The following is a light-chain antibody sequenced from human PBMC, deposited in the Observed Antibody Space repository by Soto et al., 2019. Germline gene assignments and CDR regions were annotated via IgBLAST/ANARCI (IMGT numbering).Light chain of an antibody. CDR1: QRITTY. Sequence: IHMTQSPSSLSASVGDRITVTCRASQRITTYVNWYQLKPGEAPKLLISTSGTLQRGVPSRLSGSVSGTDFTLTITRLQPADFATYCCQQTYSTPYTFGQGTKLEIK. CDR2: TSG. CDR3: QQTYSTPYT. J-gene: IGKJ2*01. V-gene: IGKV1-39*01.